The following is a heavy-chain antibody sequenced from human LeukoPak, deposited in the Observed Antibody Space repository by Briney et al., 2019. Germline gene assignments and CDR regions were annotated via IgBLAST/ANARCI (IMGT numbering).Heavy chain of an antibody. CDR1: GGSISSSSYY. CDR3: ARVPGYGYGSSLDY. V-gene: IGHV4-39*07. D-gene: IGHD5-18*01. J-gene: IGHJ4*02. CDR2: IYYSGST. Sequence: SETLSLTCTVSGGSISSSSYYWGWIRQPPGKGLEWIGSIYYSGSTYYNPSLKSRVTISVDTSKNQFSLKLSSVTAADTAVYYCARVPGYGYGSSLDYWGQGTLVTVSS.